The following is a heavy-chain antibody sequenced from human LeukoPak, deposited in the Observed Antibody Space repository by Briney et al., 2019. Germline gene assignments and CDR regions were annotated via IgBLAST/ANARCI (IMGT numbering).Heavy chain of an antibody. Sequence: GSLRLSCAASGFTFSNAWMSWVRQAPGKGLEWVGRIKSKTDGGTTDYAAPVKGRFTISRDDSKNTLYLQMNSLKTEDTAVYYCTTDPVFNYYDSSGYYYGDYWGQGTLVTVSS. CDR2: IKSKTDGGTT. CDR1: GFTFSNAW. CDR3: TTDPVFNYYDSSGYYYGDY. J-gene: IGHJ4*02. D-gene: IGHD3-22*01. V-gene: IGHV3-15*01.